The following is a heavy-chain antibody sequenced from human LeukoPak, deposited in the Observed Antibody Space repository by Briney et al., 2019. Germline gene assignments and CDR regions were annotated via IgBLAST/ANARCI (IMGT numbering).Heavy chain of an antibody. D-gene: IGHD2-21*02. V-gene: IGHV1-69*04. Sequence: SVKVSCKASGGTFSSYAISWVRQAPGQGLEWMGRIIPILGIANYAQKFQGRVTITADKSTSTAYMELSSLRSEDTAVYYCARDSGGDSPDYWGQGTLVTVSS. CDR3: ARDSGGDSPDY. CDR1: GGTFSSYA. CDR2: IIPILGIA. J-gene: IGHJ4*02.